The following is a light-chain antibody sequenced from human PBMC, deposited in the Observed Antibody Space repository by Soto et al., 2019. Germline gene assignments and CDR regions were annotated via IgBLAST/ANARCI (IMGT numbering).Light chain of an antibody. CDR2: KVS. CDR3: MQGTHWPPYT. V-gene: IGKV2-30*01. CDR1: QSLAYSDGNTY. Sequence: DVVMTQSPLSLPVTLGQPASISCRSSQSLAYSDGNTYLNWFQQRPGQSPRRLIYKVSNRDSGVPDRFSGSGSVTDFTLKSSRVEAEDVGVYYCMQGTHWPPYTFGQGTKLEIK. J-gene: IGKJ2*01.